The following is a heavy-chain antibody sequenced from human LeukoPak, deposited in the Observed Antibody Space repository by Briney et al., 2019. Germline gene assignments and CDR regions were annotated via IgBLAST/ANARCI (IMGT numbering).Heavy chain of an antibody. Sequence: GGSLRLSCAASGFTFSSYSMNWVRQAPGKGLEWVSYISSSSSTIYYADSVKGRFTISRGNAKNTLFLQMNSLRAEDTAVYYCAITVTGGIDYWGQGTLVTVSS. V-gene: IGHV3-48*04. J-gene: IGHJ4*02. CDR1: GFTFSSYS. CDR3: AITVTGGIDY. CDR2: ISSSSSTI. D-gene: IGHD4-17*01.